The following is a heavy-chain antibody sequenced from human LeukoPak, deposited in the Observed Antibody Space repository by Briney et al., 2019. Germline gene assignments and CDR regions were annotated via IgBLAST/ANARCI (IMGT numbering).Heavy chain of an antibody. V-gene: IGHV3-21*01. CDR1: GFTFSNYG. Sequence: GGSLRLSCTASGFTFSNYGMNWVRQAPGKGLEWVSAVSTSGTSAYYADSVKGRFTISRDNAKNSLYLQMNSLRAEDTAVYYCARDVYGVVGGSDFDWFLTPIKYYYGMDVWGQGTTVTVSS. J-gene: IGHJ6*02. CDR3: ARDVYGVVGGSDFDWFLTPIKYYYGMDV. CDR2: VSTSGTSA. D-gene: IGHD3-9*01.